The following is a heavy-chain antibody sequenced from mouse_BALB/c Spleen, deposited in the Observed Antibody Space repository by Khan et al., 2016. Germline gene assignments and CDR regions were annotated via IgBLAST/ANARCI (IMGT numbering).Heavy chain of an antibody. Sequence: EVQLQESGPGLVKPSQSLSLTCTVTGYSITSDYAWNWIRQFPGNKLEWMGYIRYSGSTTYNPSLKSRISITRAPSKNQFFLQLYSVNTEDTATYYCTRSPTATRYFDVWGAGTTVTVSS. V-gene: IGHV3-2*02. J-gene: IGHJ1*01. D-gene: IGHD1-2*01. CDR1: GYSITSDYA. CDR3: TRSPTATRYFDV. CDR2: IRYSGST.